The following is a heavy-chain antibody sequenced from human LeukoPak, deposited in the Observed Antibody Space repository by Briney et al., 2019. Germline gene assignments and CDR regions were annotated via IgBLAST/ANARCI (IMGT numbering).Heavy chain of an antibody. CDR2: ISYDGSNK. V-gene: IGHV3-30*18. D-gene: IGHD6-19*01. CDR1: GFTFSSYG. CDR3: AKDRGEQWLVTSFDY. J-gene: IGHJ4*02. Sequence: GESLRLSCAASGFTFSSYGMHWVRQAPGKGLEWVAVISYDGSNKYYVDSVKGRFTISRDNSKNTLYLQMNSLRPEDTAVYYCAKDRGEQWLVTSFDYWGQGTLVTVSS.